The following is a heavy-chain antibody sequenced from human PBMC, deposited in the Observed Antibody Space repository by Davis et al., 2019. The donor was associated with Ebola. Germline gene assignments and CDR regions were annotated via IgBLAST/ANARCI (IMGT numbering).Heavy chain of an antibody. CDR2: ISSSSTTK. J-gene: IGHJ6*02. CDR1: GFTFSSYS. V-gene: IGHV3-48*02. D-gene: IGHD1-1*01. CDR3: ARDLLEPLYYYYGMDV. Sequence: GGSLRLSCAASGFTFSSYSMNWVXRAPGPGLVWVSYISSSSTTKYYADSVKGRFTISRDNAKNSLYLQMNSLRDEDTAVYYCARDLLEPLYYYYGMDVWGQGTTVTVSS.